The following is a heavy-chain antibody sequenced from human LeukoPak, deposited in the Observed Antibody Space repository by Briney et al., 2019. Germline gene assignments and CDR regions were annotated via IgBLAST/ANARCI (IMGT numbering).Heavy chain of an antibody. V-gene: IGHV1-18*01. D-gene: IGHD3-9*01. J-gene: IGHJ5*02. CDR3: ASVGLRYFDWLLSWFDP. Sequence: ASVKVSCKASGYSFTSYGISWVRQAPGQGLEGMGWISAYNGNTNYAQKLQGRVTMTTDTSTSTAYLELRSLRSDDTAVYYCASVGLRYFDWLLSWFDPWGQGTLVTVSS. CDR2: ISAYNGNT. CDR1: GYSFTSYG.